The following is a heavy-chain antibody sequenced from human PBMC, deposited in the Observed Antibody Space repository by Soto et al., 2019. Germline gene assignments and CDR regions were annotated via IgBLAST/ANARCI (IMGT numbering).Heavy chain of an antibody. CDR2: ISGSGGIT. Sequence: XGSLTLSCIAAGFTFSSYAMTWVRQAPGKGLEWVSDISGSGGITYYADSVKGRFTISRDNSKNTLNLQMNSLRADDTAVYYCARARRGAPYYYTMDLWGQGTTVTVSS. D-gene: IGHD3-10*01. CDR1: GFTFSSYA. CDR3: ARARRGAPYYYTMDL. J-gene: IGHJ6*02. V-gene: IGHV3-23*01.